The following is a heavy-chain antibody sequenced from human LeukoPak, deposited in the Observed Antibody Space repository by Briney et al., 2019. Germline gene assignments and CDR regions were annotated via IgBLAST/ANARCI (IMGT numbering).Heavy chain of an antibody. D-gene: IGHD3-22*01. V-gene: IGHV4-4*07. CDR2: IYTSGST. CDR1: GGSISSYY. CDR3: ARRMYYYDSSGYGGYWLDP. Sequence: PSETLSLTCTVSGGSISSYYWSWIRQPAGKGLEWIGRIYTSGSTNYNPSLKSRVTISVDTSKNQFSLKLSSVTAADTAVYYCARRMYYYDSSGYGGYWLDPWGQGTLVTVSS. J-gene: IGHJ5*02.